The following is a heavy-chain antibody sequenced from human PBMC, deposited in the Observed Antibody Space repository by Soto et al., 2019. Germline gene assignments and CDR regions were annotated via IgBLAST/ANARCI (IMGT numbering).Heavy chain of an antibody. Sequence: PSETLSLTCTVSGGSISSYYWSWIRQPPGKGLEWIGYIYYSGSTNYNPSLKSRVTISVDTSKNQLSLKLSSVTAADTAVYYCASGENGXAGSYFQGPHYYYLMDVWGQGTTVTVSS. CDR2: IYYSGST. CDR3: ASGENGXAGSYFQGPHYYYLMDV. J-gene: IGHJ6*02. D-gene: IGHD3-10*01. CDR1: GGSISSYY. V-gene: IGHV4-59*01.